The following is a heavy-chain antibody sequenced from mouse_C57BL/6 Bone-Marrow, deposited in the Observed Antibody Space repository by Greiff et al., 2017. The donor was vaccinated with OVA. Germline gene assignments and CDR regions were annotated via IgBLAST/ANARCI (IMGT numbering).Heavy chain of an antibody. CDR2: IYPGDGDT. D-gene: IGHD2-3*01. Sequence: QVQLQQSGPELVKPGASVKISCKASGYAFSSSWMNWVKQRPGKGLEWIGRIYPGDGDTNYNRKFKGKATLTADKSSSTAYMQLSSLTSEDSAVYFCARKERLLAWFAYWGQGTLVTVSA. V-gene: IGHV1-82*01. CDR3: ARKERLLAWFAY. J-gene: IGHJ3*01. CDR1: GYAFSSSW.